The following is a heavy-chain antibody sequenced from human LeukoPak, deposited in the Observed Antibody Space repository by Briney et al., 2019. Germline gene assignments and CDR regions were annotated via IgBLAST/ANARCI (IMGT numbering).Heavy chain of an antibody. CDR3: ARHRGPAAGRFDP. J-gene: IGHJ5*02. CDR2: FYHSESA. V-gene: IGHV4-38-2*02. CDR1: GYSISTGYY. D-gene: IGHD6-13*01. Sequence: PSETLSLTCTDSGYSISTGYYWGWIRQPPGKGLEWIGSFYHSESASYNPSLKNRVTISVDTSKNQFSLKLSSVTAADTAVHHCARHRGPAAGRFDPWGQGTLVTVSS.